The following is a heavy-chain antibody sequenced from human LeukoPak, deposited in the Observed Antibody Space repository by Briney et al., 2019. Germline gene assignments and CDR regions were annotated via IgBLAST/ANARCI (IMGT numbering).Heavy chain of an antibody. V-gene: IGHV3-23*01. CDR1: GFTLRNDA. CDR2: ISYSSGSI. J-gene: IGHJ2*01. CDR3: ANDVRRLNYGPFDF. Sequence: GGSLRLSSAASGFTLRNDAMSWGRQGPGRGREWVAGISYSSGSIYYLDSVKDRFAISIDNSRNTLYLQVKSLRAEDTAVYYCANDVRRLNYGPFDFWGRGTLVSVSS. D-gene: IGHD3-9*01.